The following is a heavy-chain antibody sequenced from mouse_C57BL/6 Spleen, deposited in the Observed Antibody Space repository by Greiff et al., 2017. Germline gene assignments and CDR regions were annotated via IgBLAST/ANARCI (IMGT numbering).Heavy chain of an antibody. CDR1: GYTFTGYW. J-gene: IGHJ3*01. CDR2: ILPGSGST. Sequence: VQLQQSGAELMKPGASVKLSCKASGYTFTGYWIEWVKQRPGHGLEWIGEILPGSGSTNYNEKFKGKATFTADTSSNTAYMQLSSLRTEDSAIYVYERAREYYGSRGGFAGWGKVTLVTVSA. D-gene: IGHD1-1*01. CDR3: ERAREYYGSRGGFAG. V-gene: IGHV1-9*01.